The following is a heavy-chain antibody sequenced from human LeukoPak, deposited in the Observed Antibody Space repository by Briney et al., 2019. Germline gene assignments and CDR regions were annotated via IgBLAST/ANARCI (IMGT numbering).Heavy chain of an antibody. CDR2: ISWNSGSI. CDR1: GFTFDDYA. D-gene: IGHD4-11*01. J-gene: IGHJ6*03. V-gene: IGHV3-9*03. CDR3: AKGSTGNYYYYYMDV. Sequence: SLRLSCAASGFTFDDYAMHWVRQAPGKGLEWVSGISWNSGSIGYADSVKGRFTISRDNAKNSLYLQMNSLRAEDMALYYCAKGSTGNYYYYYMDVWGKGTTVTVSS.